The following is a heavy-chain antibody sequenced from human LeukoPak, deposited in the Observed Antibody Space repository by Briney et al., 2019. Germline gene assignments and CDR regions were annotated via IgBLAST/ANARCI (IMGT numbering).Heavy chain of an antibody. CDR3: ARRSSSQDFDY. D-gene: IGHD2-2*01. CDR2: ITNIDSTK. J-gene: IGHJ4*02. V-gene: IGHV3-11*04. CDR1: GFIFSDYY. Sequence: GGSLRPSCAASGFIFSDYYMTWIRQAPGKGLEWVSYITNIDSTKKYADSVKGRFTISRDNAKNSLYLQMNSLRAEDTAVYYCARRSSSQDFDYWGQGTLVTVSS.